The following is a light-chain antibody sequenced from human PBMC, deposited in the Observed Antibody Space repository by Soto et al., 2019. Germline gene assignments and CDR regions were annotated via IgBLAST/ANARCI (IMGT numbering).Light chain of an antibody. CDR3: QQRSNWPIT. Sequence: EIVLTQSPATLSLSPGERATLSCRTSQSVSSYFAWYQQKPGRAPRLLIYDASNRATGIPARFIGSGSGTDFTLPINSLEPEDFAVYYCQQRSNWPITFGQGTRLEIK. CDR2: DAS. V-gene: IGKV3-11*01. J-gene: IGKJ5*01. CDR1: QSVSSY.